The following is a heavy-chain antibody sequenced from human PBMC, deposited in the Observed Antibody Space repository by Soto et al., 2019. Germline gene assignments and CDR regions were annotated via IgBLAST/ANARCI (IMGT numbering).Heavy chain of an antibody. Sequence: EVQLLESGGGLVQPGGSLRLSCAASGFTFSSYAMSWVHQAPGKGLEWVSTISGSGGSTYYADSVKGRFTISRDNSKNTLYLQMNSLRAEDTAAYYCAKDAGFDDYSTFDYWGQGTLVTVSS. CDR3: AKDAGFDDYSTFDY. CDR2: ISGSGGST. J-gene: IGHJ4*02. V-gene: IGHV3-23*01. D-gene: IGHD4-4*01. CDR1: GFTFSSYA.